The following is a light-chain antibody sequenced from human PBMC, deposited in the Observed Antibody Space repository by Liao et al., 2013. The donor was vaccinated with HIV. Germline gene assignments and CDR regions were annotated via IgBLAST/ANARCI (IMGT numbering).Light chain of an antibody. Sequence: SYELTQPPSVSVSPGQTARITCFGDKLGDKYACWYQQKPGQSPVLVLYQDSKRPSGIPERFSGSNSGNTATLTISGTQAMDEADYYCQAWDSSTEVFGGGTKLTVL. CDR2: QDS. J-gene: IGLJ3*02. CDR3: QAWDSSTEV. V-gene: IGLV3-1*01. CDR1: KLGDKY.